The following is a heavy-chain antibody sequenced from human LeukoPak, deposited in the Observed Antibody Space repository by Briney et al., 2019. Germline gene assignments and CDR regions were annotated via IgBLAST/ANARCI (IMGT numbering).Heavy chain of an antibody. D-gene: IGHD2-8*01. V-gene: IGHV3-74*01. CDR2: INSDRSRT. J-gene: IGHJ4*02. CDR3: ARDLSTNPY. CDR1: GFTFSHYW. Sequence: GGSLRLSCAASGFTFSHYWMHWVRQAPGKGLVWVSRINSDRSRTTYADSVKGRFTISRDNAENTLYLQMDSLRAEDTAVYYCARDLSTNPYWGQGTLVTVSS.